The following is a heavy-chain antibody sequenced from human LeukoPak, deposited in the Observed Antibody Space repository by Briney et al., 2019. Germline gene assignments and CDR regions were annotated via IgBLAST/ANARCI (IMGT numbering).Heavy chain of an antibody. CDR2: INHSGST. D-gene: IGHD1-26*01. CDR3: ARHIISQRNSGSRWVDY. CDR1: GGSFSGYY. Sequence: PSETLSLTCAVYGGSFSGYYWSWIRQPPGKGLEWFGDINHSGSTNYNPSLKSRATISVDTSKNQFSLKLSSVTAADTAVYYCARHIISQRNSGSRWVDYWGQGTLVTVSS. J-gene: IGHJ4*02. V-gene: IGHV4-34*01.